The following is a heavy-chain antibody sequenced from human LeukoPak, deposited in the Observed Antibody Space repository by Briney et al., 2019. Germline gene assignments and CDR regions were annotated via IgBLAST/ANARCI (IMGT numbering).Heavy chain of an antibody. V-gene: IGHV1-69*01. CDR3: AREWWSGYGPQYYYYYGMDV. Sequence: SVKVSCKASGGTFSSYAISWVRQAPGQGLEWMGGIIPIFGTANYAQKFQGRVTITADESTSTAYMELSSLRSEDTAVYYCAREWWSGYGPQYYYYYGMDVWGQGTTVTVSS. D-gene: IGHD3-3*01. CDR1: GGTFSSYA. CDR2: IIPIFGTA. J-gene: IGHJ6*02.